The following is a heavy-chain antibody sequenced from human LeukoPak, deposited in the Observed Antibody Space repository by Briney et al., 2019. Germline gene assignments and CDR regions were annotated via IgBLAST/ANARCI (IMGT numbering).Heavy chain of an antibody. CDR1: GFTFSSYA. D-gene: IGHD3-16*01. CDR3: AKDAGERYYFDY. V-gene: IGHV3-23*01. J-gene: IGHJ4*02. CDR2: ISGSGGST. Sequence: GGSLRLSCAASGFTFSSYAMTWVRQATGKGLEWASAISGSGGSTYYADSVKGRFTISRDNSKNTLYLQMNSLRAEDTAVYYCAKDAGERYYFDYWGQGTLVTVSS.